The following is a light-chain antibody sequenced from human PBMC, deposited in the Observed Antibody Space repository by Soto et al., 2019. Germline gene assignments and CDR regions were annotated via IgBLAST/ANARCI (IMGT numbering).Light chain of an antibody. V-gene: IGKV1-39*01. Sequence: DIQMTQSPSSLSASVGDRVTITCRASQSFSTYFNWSQQNVVKAPTLLIYAASSLQRGVPSRFSGSGSGTDFTLTISSLQPEDFATYYCQQSYSTPRTFGQGTKLEIK. CDR3: QQSYSTPRT. CDR2: AAS. CDR1: QSFSTY. J-gene: IGKJ2*02.